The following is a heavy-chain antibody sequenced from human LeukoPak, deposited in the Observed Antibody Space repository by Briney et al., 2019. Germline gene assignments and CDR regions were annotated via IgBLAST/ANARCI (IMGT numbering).Heavy chain of an antibody. CDR1: GGSFSGYY. J-gene: IGHJ4*02. V-gene: IGHV4-34*01. CDR2: INHSGST. D-gene: IGHD3-22*01. Sequence: SETLSLTCAVYGGSFSGYYRSWIRQPPGKGLEWIGEINHSGSTNYNPSLKSRVTISVDTSKNQFSLKLSSVTAADAAVYYCARLYYDSSGYFFDYWGQGTLVTVSS. CDR3: ARLYYDSSGYFFDY.